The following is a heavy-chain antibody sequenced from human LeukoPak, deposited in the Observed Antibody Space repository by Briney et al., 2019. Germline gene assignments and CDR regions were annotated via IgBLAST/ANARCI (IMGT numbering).Heavy chain of an antibody. Sequence: GGSLRLSCAASGFTFSSYEMSWVRQAPGKGLEWVSVIYSGGSTDYADSVNGRFTISRDNSKNTLYLQMNNLRAEDTAVYYCARGRPVGASTVEDYWGQGTLVTVSS. CDR3: ARGRPVGASTVEDY. D-gene: IGHD1-26*01. CDR1: GFTFSSYE. J-gene: IGHJ4*02. V-gene: IGHV3-66*01. CDR2: IYSGGST.